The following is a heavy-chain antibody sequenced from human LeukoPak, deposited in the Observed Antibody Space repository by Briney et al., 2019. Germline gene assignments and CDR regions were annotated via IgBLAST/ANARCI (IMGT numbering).Heavy chain of an antibody. CDR2: IYSGGNP. Sequence: PGGSLRLSRAASVFSVSRNYMSWVRPAPGKGLEWVSGIYSGGNPYYADSVKGRFTISRDSFKNTLYLEMNTLRDEDTAVYYCARGRGAYGDYPDWGQGTLVTVSS. J-gene: IGHJ4*02. D-gene: IGHD4-17*01. CDR1: VFSVSRNY. CDR3: ARGRGAYGDYPD. V-gene: IGHV3-66*01.